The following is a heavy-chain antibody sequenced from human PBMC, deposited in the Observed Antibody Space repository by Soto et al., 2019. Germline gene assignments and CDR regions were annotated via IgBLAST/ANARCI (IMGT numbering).Heavy chain of an antibody. J-gene: IGHJ4*02. Sequence: SETLSLTCTVSGGSITSYYWSWIRQPPGRGLEWIGYIYYSGSTNYNPSLKSRVTISVDTSKNQFSLRLSSVTAADTALYYCARHGCSSTSCPIDCWGQGALVTVSS. D-gene: IGHD2-2*01. CDR2: IYYSGST. CDR3: ARHGCSSTSCPIDC. V-gene: IGHV4-59*08. CDR1: GGSITSYY.